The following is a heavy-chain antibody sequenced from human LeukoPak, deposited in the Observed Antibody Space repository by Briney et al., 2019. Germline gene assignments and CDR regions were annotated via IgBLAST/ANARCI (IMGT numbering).Heavy chain of an antibody. CDR3: ARHGPLYEYFYYNMDV. D-gene: IGHD5/OR15-5a*01. J-gene: IGHJ6*02. Sequence: PSETLSLTCSVSGDSISSYYWSWIRQPPGQGLERIGYIYYSGDTHYNPSPKSRVTISVDTSKNQFPLKLSSVTAAVTAVYYCARHGPLYEYFYYNMDVWGQGTTVTVSS. CDR1: GDSISSYY. V-gene: IGHV4-59*08. CDR2: IYYSGDT.